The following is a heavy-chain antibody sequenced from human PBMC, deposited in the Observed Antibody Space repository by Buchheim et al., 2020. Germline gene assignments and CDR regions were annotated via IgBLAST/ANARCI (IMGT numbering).Heavy chain of an antibody. D-gene: IGHD6-19*01. CDR3: AGEAVAGITRKRDDY. CDR2: ISSSSSYI. Sequence: EVQLVESGGGLVKPGGSLRLSCAASGFTFSSYSMNWVRQAPGKGLEWVSSISSSSSYIYYADSVKGRFTISRDNAKNSLYLQMNSLRAEDTAVYYCAGEAVAGITRKRDDYWGQGTL. CDR1: GFTFSSYS. J-gene: IGHJ4*02. V-gene: IGHV3-21*01.